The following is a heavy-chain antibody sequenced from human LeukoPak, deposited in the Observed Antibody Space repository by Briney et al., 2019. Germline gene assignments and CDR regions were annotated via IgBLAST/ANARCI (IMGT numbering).Heavy chain of an antibody. V-gene: IGHV4-39*07. CDR1: GDTISSTSYY. J-gene: IGHJ5*02. CDR2: IYYSGST. Sequence: SSETLSLTCTVSGDTISSTSYYWGWVRQPPGKGLEWIGTIYYSGSTYYNPSLKSRVTISVDTSKNQFSLKLSSVTAADTAVYYCARLIAVGAGGDWFDPWGQGTLVTVSS. D-gene: IGHD6-19*01. CDR3: ARLIAVGAGGDWFDP.